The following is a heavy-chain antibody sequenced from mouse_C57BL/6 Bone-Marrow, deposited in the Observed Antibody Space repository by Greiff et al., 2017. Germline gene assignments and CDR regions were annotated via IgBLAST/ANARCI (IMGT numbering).Heavy chain of an antibody. CDR2: ISSGGSYT. CDR1: GFTFSSYG. V-gene: IGHV5-6*02. Sequence: EVQVEESGGDLVKPGGSLKLSCAASGFTFSSYGMSWVRQTPDKRLEWVATISSGGSYTYYPDSLKGRFTLSRDNAKKALYLHMSSLKSEDTAMYYCARRGTVGYAMDYWGQGTSVTVSS. D-gene: IGHD1-1*01. J-gene: IGHJ4*01. CDR3: ARRGTVGYAMDY.